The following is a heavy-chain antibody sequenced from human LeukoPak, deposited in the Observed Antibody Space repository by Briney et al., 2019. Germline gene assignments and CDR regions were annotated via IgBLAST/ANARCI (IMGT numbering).Heavy chain of an antibody. CDR1: GGSFSGYY. J-gene: IGHJ4*02. CDR2: INHSGST. V-gene: IGHV4-34*01. Sequence: SETLSLTCAVYGGSFSGYYWSWIRQPPGKGLEWIGEINHSGSTNYNPSLKSRVTISVDTSKNQFSLKLSSVTAADTAVYYCGRFTIPDFPFDYWGQGTLVTVSS. D-gene: IGHD3-9*01. CDR3: GRFTIPDFPFDY.